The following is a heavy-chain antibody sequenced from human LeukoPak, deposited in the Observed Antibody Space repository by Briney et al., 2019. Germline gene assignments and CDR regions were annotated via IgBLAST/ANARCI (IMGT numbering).Heavy chain of an antibody. CDR2: INHSGST. CDR1: GGSFSGYY. CDR3: ARMGVVPAAIPYYFDY. Sequence: PSETLSLTCAVYGGSFSGYYWSWIRQPPGKGLEWIGEINHSGSTNYNPSLKSRVTISVDTSKNQFSLKLSSVTAADTAVYYCARMGVVPAAIPYYFDYWGQGTLVTVSS. V-gene: IGHV4-34*01. J-gene: IGHJ4*02. D-gene: IGHD2-2*01.